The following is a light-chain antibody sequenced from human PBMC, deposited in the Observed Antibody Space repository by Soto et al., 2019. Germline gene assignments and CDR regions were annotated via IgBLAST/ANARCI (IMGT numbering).Light chain of an antibody. CDR2: DDS. CDR1: SIGSKS. CDR3: QLWESNSGHPV. Sequence: SYELTQPPAVSVAPGQTARLTCGGNSIGSKSVHWYQQKSGQAPVLVVNDDSKRPSGIPERLSGSNSGDTATLTISRVEAGDEADYYCQLWESNSGHPVFGGGTKLTVL. J-gene: IGLJ2*01. V-gene: IGLV3-21*02.